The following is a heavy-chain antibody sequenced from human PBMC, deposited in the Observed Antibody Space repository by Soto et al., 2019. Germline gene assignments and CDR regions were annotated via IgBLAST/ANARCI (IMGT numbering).Heavy chain of an antibody. CDR2: MNPNSGNT. D-gene: IGHD3-22*01. CDR3: ARGFYYYDSSGYYLVRAFDI. J-gene: IGHJ3*02. Sequence: SVKVSCKSPVYTLTCYYMHWVRQAPGQGLEWMGWMNPNSGNTGYAQKFQGRVTMTRNTSISTAYMELSSLRSEDTAVYYCARGFYYYDSSGYYLVRAFDIWGQGTMVT. CDR1: VYTLTCYY. V-gene: IGHV1-8*02.